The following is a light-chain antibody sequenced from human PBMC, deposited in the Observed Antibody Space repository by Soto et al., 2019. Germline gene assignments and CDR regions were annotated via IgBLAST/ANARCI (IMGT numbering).Light chain of an antibody. CDR1: QSVSSSY. CDR2: GAS. Sequence: EIVLTQSPGTLSLSPGERATLSCRASQSVSSSYLAWYQQKPGQAPRLLIYGASSRATGIPDRFSGSGSGTDFTLTISRLEPEDVAVYDCQQYGSALFTFGPGTKGDIK. J-gene: IGKJ3*01. CDR3: QQYGSALFT. V-gene: IGKV3-20*01.